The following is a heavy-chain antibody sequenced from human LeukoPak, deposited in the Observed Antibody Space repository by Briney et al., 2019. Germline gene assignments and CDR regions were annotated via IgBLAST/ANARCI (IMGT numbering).Heavy chain of an antibody. CDR3: ANCRDGYNLLDY. J-gene: IGHJ4*02. Sequence: PGGSLRLSCTGSGLSFSSHEWSWVRQAPGKGLEWVSGISSGVDARYYAASVKGRFTISRDNSKNTLYLQMNSLRAEDTAIYYCANCRDGYNLLDYWGQGTLVTVSS. CDR1: GLSFSSHE. CDR2: ISSGVDAR. D-gene: IGHD5-24*01. V-gene: IGHV3-23*01.